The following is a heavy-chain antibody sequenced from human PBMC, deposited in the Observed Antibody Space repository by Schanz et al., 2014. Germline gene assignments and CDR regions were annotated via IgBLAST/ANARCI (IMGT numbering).Heavy chain of an antibody. CDR1: GFTFSNYA. CDR2: ISGSGETT. V-gene: IGHV3-23*04. Sequence: EVQLVESGGGLVQPGGSLRLSCAASGFTFSNYAMSWVRQAPGKGLEWVSAISGSGETTYYADSVKGRFTISRDNSKNALYLQMNSLRAEDTAVYYCARRITGTHHNPYYHGMDVWGQGTTVTVSS. J-gene: IGHJ6*02. CDR3: ARRITGTHHNPYYHGMDV. D-gene: IGHD1-20*01.